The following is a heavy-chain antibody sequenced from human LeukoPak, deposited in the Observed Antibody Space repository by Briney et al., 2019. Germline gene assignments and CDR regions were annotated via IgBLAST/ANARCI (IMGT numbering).Heavy chain of an antibody. CDR3: GREDRTFDP. Sequence: PGGSLRLSCAASGFNFNTYWMIWVRQAPGKGLEWVANIRPDGRDKHYVDSVKGRFTTSRDNAKNSLYLEMNSLRAEDTAVYYCGREDRTFDPWGQGTLVTVSS. CDR2: IRPDGRDK. V-gene: IGHV3-7*03. CDR1: GFNFNTYW. J-gene: IGHJ5*02.